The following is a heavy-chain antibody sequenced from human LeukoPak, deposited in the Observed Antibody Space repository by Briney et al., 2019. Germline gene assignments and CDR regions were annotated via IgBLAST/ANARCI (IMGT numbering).Heavy chain of an antibody. CDR2: MNPNNGNT. J-gene: IGHJ4*02. Sequence: ASVKVSCKASGYTFSTCDINWVRQAPGQGLEWMGWMNPNNGNTGYAKKFQGRVTITRDTSISTAYMELSSLTSEDTAVYYCARGPLTSGVRYFGYWGQGTLVTVSS. V-gene: IGHV1-8*03. CDR3: ARGPLTSGVRYFGY. D-gene: IGHD3-3*01. CDR1: GYTFSTCD.